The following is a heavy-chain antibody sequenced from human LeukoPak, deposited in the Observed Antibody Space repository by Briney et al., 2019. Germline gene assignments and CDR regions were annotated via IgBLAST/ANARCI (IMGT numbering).Heavy chain of an antibody. CDR3: ARAIPFGGWFDP. CDR1: GFTVTSNY. J-gene: IGHJ5*02. Sequence: GGSLRLSCAASGFTVTSNYMSWVRQAPGKGLEWVSVIYSGGSTDYADSVKGRFTISRDNSKSTLYLQMNSLRAEDTAVYYCARAIPFGGWFDPWGQGTLVTVSS. D-gene: IGHD3-16*01. V-gene: IGHV3-66*01. CDR2: IYSGGST.